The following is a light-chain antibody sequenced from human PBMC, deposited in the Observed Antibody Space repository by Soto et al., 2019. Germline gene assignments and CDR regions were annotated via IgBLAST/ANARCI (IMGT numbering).Light chain of an antibody. CDR2: SNN. J-gene: IGLJ3*02. CDR3: AEWDDSLNGVA. V-gene: IGLV1-44*01. Sequence: QSVLTQPPSASGTPGQRVIMSCSGSSYNIRSHTVNCYQQLPGTAPKLLIYSNNQRPSGVPARFSGAKSGTSASLAISGLQSDDEADYYCAEWDDSLNGVAFGGGTKVTVL. CDR1: SYNIRSHT.